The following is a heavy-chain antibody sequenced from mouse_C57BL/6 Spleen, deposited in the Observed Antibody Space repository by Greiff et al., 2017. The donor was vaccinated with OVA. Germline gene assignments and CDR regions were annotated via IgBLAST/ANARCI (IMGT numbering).Heavy chain of an antibody. CDR1: GYTFTSYW. CDR3: ARGAFYDYDVGPAGFAY. V-gene: IGHV1-52*01. CDR2: IDPSDSET. J-gene: IGHJ3*01. Sequence: QVQLQQPGAELVRPGSSVKLSCKASGYTFTSYWMHWVKQRPIQGLEWIGNIDPSDSETHYNQKFKDKATLTVDKSSSTAYMQLSSLTSEDSAVYYCARGAFYDYDVGPAGFAYWGQGTLVTVSA. D-gene: IGHD2-4*01.